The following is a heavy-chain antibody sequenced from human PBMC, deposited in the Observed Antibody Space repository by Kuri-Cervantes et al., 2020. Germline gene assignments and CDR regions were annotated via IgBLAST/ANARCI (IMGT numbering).Heavy chain of an antibody. CDR2: IIPFLGTA. D-gene: IGHD4/OR15-4a*01. CDR1: GGTFNNYV. J-gene: IGHJ4*02. Sequence: SVKVSCKASGGTFNNYVLSWVRQAPGQGLEWMGGIIPFLGTAKYAQKFRGRVTITTDESTSTAYMELSSLRSEDTAVYYCASMVPGLNGPFDYWGQGTLVTVSS. CDR3: ASMVPGLNGPFDY. V-gene: IGHV1-69*05.